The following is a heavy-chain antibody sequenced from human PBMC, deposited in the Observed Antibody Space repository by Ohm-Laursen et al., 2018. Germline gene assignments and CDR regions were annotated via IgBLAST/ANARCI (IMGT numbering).Heavy chain of an antibody. CDR3: ARAQRLVASANDY. D-gene: IGHD5-12*01. Sequence: SLRLSCAAPGFTFSSDWMHWVRQAPGEGLEWVSRIKGDGSETNYADSVKGRFTISRDNAKNTLYLQMNSLRGDDTAVYYCARAQRLVASANDYWGQGTLVTVSS. CDR1: GFTFSSDW. V-gene: IGHV3-74*01. J-gene: IGHJ4*02. CDR2: IKGDGSET.